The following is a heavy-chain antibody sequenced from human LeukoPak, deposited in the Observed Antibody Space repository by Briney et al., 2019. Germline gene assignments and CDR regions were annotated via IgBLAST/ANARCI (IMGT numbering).Heavy chain of an antibody. V-gene: IGHV3-7*01. D-gene: IGHD6-19*01. CDR1: GFTFSSYW. J-gene: IGHJ4*02. Sequence: GGSLRLSCAASGFTFSSYWMNWVRQAPGKGLEWVANIKQDGSEKYYVDSVKGRFTISRDNTKNSLYLQMNSLRAEDTVVYYCAGGSGWLIDYWGQGTLVTVSS. CDR2: IKQDGSEK. CDR3: AGGSGWLIDY.